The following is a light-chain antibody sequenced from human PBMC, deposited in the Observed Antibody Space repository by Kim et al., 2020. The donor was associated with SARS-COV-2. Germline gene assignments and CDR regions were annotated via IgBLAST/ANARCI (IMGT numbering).Light chain of an antibody. CDR3: QQYNNWPMYT. J-gene: IGKJ2*01. Sequence: VSTGERATLSYRASQSVDSNLAWYPQKPGQAPRLRIYGASTRATGIPARFSGSGSGTEFTLTISSLQSEEFAVYYWQQYNNWPMYTFGQGTKLE. V-gene: IGKV3-15*01. CDR2: GAS. CDR1: QSVDSN.